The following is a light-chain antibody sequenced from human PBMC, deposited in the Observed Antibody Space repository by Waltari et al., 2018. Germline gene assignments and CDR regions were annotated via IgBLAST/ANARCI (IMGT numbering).Light chain of an antibody. V-gene: IGKV3-15*01. CDR1: QIVTTN. Sequence: EIVMTQSPATLSVSPGERATLSCRASQIVTTNLAWYQQNPGQAPRLLIYGASTRATGIPARFSGSGSGTDFTLTINSLQSEDFAVYFCQKYNDWPPRDTFGQGTKLQIK. CDR2: GAS. J-gene: IGKJ2*01. CDR3: QKYNDWPPRDT.